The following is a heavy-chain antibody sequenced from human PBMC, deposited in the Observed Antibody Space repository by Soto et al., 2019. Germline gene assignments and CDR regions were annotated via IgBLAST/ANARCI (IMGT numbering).Heavy chain of an antibody. V-gene: IGHV4-61*08. CDR3: ARDARYYGMDV. Sequence: PSETLSLTCTVSGGSINSGGYYWSWIRQHPGKGLEWIGNIFYSGSTNYNPSLKSRVTISVDTSKNQFSLNLTSVTAADTAVYYCARDARYYGMDVWGQGTTVTVSS. J-gene: IGHJ6*02. CDR2: IFYSGST. CDR1: GGSINSGGYY.